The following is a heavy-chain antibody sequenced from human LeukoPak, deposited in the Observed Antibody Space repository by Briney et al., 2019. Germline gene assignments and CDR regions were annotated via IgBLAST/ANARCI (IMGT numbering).Heavy chain of an antibody. Sequence: ASVKVSCKASGYTFTSYGISWGRQAPGQGLEWMGWISAYNGNTNYAQKLQGRVTTTTDTSTSTAYMELRSLRSDDTAVYYCARTKSNYYDSSGHPFGYWGQGTLVTVSS. CDR2: ISAYNGNT. CDR3: ARTKSNYYDSSGHPFGY. V-gene: IGHV1-18*01. CDR1: GYTFTSYG. D-gene: IGHD3-22*01. J-gene: IGHJ4*02.